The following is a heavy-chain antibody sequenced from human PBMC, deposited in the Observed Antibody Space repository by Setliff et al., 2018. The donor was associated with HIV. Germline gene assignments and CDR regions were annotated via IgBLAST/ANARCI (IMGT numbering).Heavy chain of an antibody. Sequence: SETLSLTCAVYGGSFNGYSWTWIRQPPGKGLEWIGGINHSGSTNYNPSLKSRVTISVDTSKSQFSLKLNSVTAADTAMYYCARDGGSSGWYFVLGYSDYWGPGTQVTVSS. V-gene: IGHV4-34*01. CDR1: GGSFNGYS. CDR2: INHSGST. J-gene: IGHJ4*02. CDR3: ARDGGSSGWYFVLGYSDY. D-gene: IGHD6-19*01.